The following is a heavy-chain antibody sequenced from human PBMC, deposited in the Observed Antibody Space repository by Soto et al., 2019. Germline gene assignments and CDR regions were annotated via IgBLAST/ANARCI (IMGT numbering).Heavy chain of an antibody. Sequence: EVQLLESGGGLVQPGGSLRLSCAASGFTFSSYAMGWVRQAPGKGLEWVSAISGSDDSTDYADSVKGRFTISRDYSKSTLYRQMSSLWADDTGVYYCAKAGAGSGHYDAFGLWGQGTMVTV. V-gene: IGHV3-23*01. J-gene: IGHJ3*01. D-gene: IGHD6-19*01. CDR2: ISGSDDST. CDR3: AKAGAGSGHYDAFGL. CDR1: GFTFSSYA.